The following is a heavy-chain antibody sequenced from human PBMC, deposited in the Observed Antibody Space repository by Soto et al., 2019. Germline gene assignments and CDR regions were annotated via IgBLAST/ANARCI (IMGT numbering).Heavy chain of an antibody. CDR1: GFTFSIYS. D-gene: IGHD3-22*01. J-gene: IGHJ4*02. CDR3: ARARYYSSGYYFDY. Sequence: HPGGSLRLSCAASGFTFSIYSMNWVRQAPGKGLEWISYTSSTSSTIYYADSVKGRFIISRDNSKNTLYLQMNSLRAEDTAVYYCARARYYSSGYYFDYWGQGTLVTVSS. CDR2: TSSTSSTI. V-gene: IGHV3-48*01.